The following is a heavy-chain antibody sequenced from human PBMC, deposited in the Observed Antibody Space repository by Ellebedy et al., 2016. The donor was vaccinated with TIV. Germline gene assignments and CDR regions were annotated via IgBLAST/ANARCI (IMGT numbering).Heavy chain of an antibody. CDR2: ISAYNGNT. Sequence: AASVKVSCKASGYTFTRYGITWVRQAPGQGLEWMGWISAYNGNTNYAKNLKGRVTMTTDTSTNTAYMELRSLISDDTAVYYWARDEGGEGSMIVVVHFDYWGQGTLVTVSS. D-gene: IGHD3-22*01. CDR3: ARDEGGEGSMIVVVHFDY. J-gene: IGHJ4*02. V-gene: IGHV1-18*01. CDR1: GYTFTRYG.